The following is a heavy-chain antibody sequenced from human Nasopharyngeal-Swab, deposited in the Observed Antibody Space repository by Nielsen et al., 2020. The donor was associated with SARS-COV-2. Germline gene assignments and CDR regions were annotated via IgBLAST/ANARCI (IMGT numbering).Heavy chain of an antibody. Sequence: GGSLRLSCAASGFTFSSYAMHWVRQAPGKGLEWVAVISYDGSNKYYADSVKGRFTISRDNSKNTLYLQMNSLRAEDTAVYYCASDLAYCGGDCYGNAFDIWGQGTMVTVSS. CDR3: ASDLAYCGGDCYGNAFDI. CDR2: ISYDGSNK. CDR1: GFTFSSYA. J-gene: IGHJ3*02. D-gene: IGHD2-21*02. V-gene: IGHV3-30-3*01.